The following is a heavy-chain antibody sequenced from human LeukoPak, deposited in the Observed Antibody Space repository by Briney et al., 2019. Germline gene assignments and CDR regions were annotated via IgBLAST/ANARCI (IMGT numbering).Heavy chain of an antibody. CDR3: AKGESRPKYYFDY. J-gene: IGHJ4*02. V-gene: IGHV3-23*01. Sequence: GGSLRLSCAASGFTFSSYAMRWVRQAPGKGLEWVSSITGSGDDTFYADSVKGRFTISRDNPKNTLYLQMNSLRAEDTAVYYCAKGESRPKYYFDYWGQGTLVTVSS. CDR1: GFTFSSYA. CDR2: ITGSGDDT. D-gene: IGHD3-10*01.